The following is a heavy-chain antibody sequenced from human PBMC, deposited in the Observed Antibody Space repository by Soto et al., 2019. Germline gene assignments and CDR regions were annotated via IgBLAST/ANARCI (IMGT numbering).Heavy chain of an antibody. Sequence: RGSLRLSCASSGFTFSSYAMSWVRQAPGKGLEWVSAISGSGGSTYYADSVKGRFTISRDNSKNTLYLQMNSLRAEDTAVYYCAKSAARGYYYYYMDVWGKGTTVTVSS. V-gene: IGHV3-23*01. J-gene: IGHJ6*03. CDR2: ISGSGGST. CDR3: AKSAARGYYYYYMDV. CDR1: GFTFSSYA. D-gene: IGHD2-2*01.